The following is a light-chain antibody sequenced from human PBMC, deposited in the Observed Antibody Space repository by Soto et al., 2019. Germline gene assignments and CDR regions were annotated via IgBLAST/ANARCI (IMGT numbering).Light chain of an antibody. CDR2: TTS. Sequence: DILLTQSPSTLSASVGDRVTISCQDIRSWLAWYQQKSGKAPELLIYTTSYLESDVPSRFSGSGSGTDFTLSISSLQPEDFATYYCQQANSFPITFGQGTRLEIK. CDR1: DIRSW. J-gene: IGKJ5*01. CDR3: QQANSFPIT. V-gene: IGKV1-12*01.